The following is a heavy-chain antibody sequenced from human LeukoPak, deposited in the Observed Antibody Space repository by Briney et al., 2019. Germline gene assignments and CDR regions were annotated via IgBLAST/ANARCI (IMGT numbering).Heavy chain of an antibody. Sequence: GGSLRLSCASSGFTFSSYAMSWVRQAPGKGLEWVSSTSGSGGSTYYADSVKGRFTISRDNSKNTLYLQMNSLRAEDTAVYYCATTHRYCTNGVCSHYFDYWGQGTLVTVSS. D-gene: IGHD2-8*01. CDR3: ATTHRYCTNGVCSHYFDY. CDR1: GFTFSSYA. J-gene: IGHJ4*02. CDR2: TSGSGGST. V-gene: IGHV3-23*01.